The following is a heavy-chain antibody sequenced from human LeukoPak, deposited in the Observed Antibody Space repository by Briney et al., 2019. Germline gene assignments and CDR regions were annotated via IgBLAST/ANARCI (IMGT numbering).Heavy chain of an antibody. CDR3: AKRGVVIRVFLVGFHKEAYYFES. CDR2: ISDSGGST. V-gene: IGHV3-23*01. D-gene: IGHD3-10*01. CDR1: GITLSNYG. Sequence: GGSLRLSCAVSGITLSNYGMSWVRQAPGKGLEWVAGISDSGGSTNYADSVKGRFTISRDSPKNKLYLQMNSLRAEDTAVYFCAKRGVVIRVFLVGFHKEAYYFESWGQGALVTVSS. J-gene: IGHJ4*02.